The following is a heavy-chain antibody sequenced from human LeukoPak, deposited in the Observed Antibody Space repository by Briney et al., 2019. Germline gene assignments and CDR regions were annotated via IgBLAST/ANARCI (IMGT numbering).Heavy chain of an antibody. Sequence: SVKVSCKASGGTFSSYAISWVRRAPGQGLEWMGGIIPIFGTANYAQKFQGRVTITADESTSTAYMELSSLRSEDTAVYYCARDRGDGYNFEYWGQGILVTVSS. J-gene: IGHJ4*02. D-gene: IGHD5-24*01. CDR2: IIPIFGTA. CDR1: GGTFSSYA. CDR3: ARDRGDGYNFEY. V-gene: IGHV1-69*01.